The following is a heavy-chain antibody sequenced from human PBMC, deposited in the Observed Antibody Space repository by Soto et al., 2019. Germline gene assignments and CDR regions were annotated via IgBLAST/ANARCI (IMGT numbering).Heavy chain of an antibody. J-gene: IGHJ4*02. CDR1: GGSISSTSYY. V-gene: IGHV4-39*02. D-gene: IGHD1-26*01. CDR2: IYYTGSI. CDR3: ARDPQGDGRLDFDS. Sequence: PSETLSLTCTVSGGSISSTSYYWGWIRQPPGQDLEWIGTIYYTGSIHYTPSLRSRVTISVDTSRNQFSLKLSSVTAADTAMYYCARDPQGDGRLDFDSWGQGTLVTVSS.